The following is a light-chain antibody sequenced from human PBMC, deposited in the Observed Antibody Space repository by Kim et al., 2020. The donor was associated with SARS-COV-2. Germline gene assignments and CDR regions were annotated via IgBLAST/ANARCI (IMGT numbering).Light chain of an antibody. CDR2: ANS. Sequence: QRITIYCTGSSSNTGAGYGVHWYQQLTGAAPRLLIYANSNRPSGVPDRFSGSKSGTSASLAITGLQAEDEAEYYCQSYDSSLRGVLFGGGTQLTVL. CDR1: SSNTGAGYG. CDR3: QSYDSSLRGVL. V-gene: IGLV1-40*01. J-gene: IGLJ2*01.